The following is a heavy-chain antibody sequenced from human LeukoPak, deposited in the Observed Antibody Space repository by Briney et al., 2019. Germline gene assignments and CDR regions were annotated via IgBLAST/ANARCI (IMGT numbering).Heavy chain of an antibody. CDR1: GYSFATYW. D-gene: IGHD5-12*01. V-gene: IGHV5-51*01. CDR3: ARRGHSGSFLDSFDI. CDR2: IYPGDSDT. Sequence: GESLKISCKGSGYSFATYWIGWVRQMPGKGLEWMGIIYPGDSDTTYGPSFQGQVSISADKSISTAYLQWSSLKASDSAIYYCARRGHSGSFLDSFDIWGQGTMVTVSS. J-gene: IGHJ3*02.